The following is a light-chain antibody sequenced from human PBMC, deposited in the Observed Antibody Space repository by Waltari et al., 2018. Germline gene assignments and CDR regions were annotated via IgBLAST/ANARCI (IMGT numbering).Light chain of an antibody. J-gene: IGLJ2*01. CDR2: DVF. Sequence: QSDLTQPRSVSGSPGQAVTISCTGTYVWEYDYVSWYQHHPDKAPKLIIYDVFNRPSGVPDRFSGSRSGATASLTISGLRPEDEATYYCSSYAGPAFGGGTKLTV. V-gene: IGLV2-11*01. CDR1: YVWEYDY. CDR3: SSYAGPA.